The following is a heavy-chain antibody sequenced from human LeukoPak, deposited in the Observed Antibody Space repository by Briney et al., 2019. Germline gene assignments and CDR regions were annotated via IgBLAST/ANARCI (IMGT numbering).Heavy chain of an antibody. J-gene: IGHJ4*02. CDR3: ARDREPTRYSGYHY. V-gene: IGHV4-34*01. Sequence: PSETLSLTCAVYGGSFSGYYWSWIRQPPGKGLEWIGEINHSGSTNYNPSLKSRVTISVDTSKNQFSLKLSSVTAADTAVYYCARDREPTRYSGYHYWGQGTLVTVSS. CDR1: GGSFSGYY. D-gene: IGHD5-12*01. CDR2: INHSGST.